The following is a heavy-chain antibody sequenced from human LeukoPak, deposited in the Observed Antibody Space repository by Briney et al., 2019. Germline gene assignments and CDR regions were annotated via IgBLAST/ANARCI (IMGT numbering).Heavy chain of an antibody. CDR3: ARGSDFVWGSYRPCFDY. CDR2: ISGSTSYI. J-gene: IGHJ4*02. V-gene: IGHV3-21*01. CDR1: GFPFSVYG. D-gene: IGHD3-16*02. Sequence: GGSLRLSCAASGFPFSVYGMHWVRQAPGKGLEWVSSISGSTSYIYYTDSVRGRFTISRDNAKNSLYLQMNSLRAEDTAVYYCARGSDFVWGSYRPCFDYWGQGNLVTVSS.